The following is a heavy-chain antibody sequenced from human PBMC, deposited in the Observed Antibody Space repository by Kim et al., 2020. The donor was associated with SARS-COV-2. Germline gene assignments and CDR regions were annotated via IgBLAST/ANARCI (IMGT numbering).Heavy chain of an antibody. J-gene: IGHJ4*02. CDR1: GFTFDDYA. CDR3: AKENTRVGSEGFDY. V-gene: IGHV3-9*01. CDR2: ISWNSGSI. D-gene: IGHD6-19*01. Sequence: GGSLRLSCAASGFTFDDYAMHWVRQAPGKGLEWVSGISWNSGSIGYADSVKGRFTISRDNAKNSLYLQMNSLRAEDTALYYCAKENTRVGSEGFDYWGQG.